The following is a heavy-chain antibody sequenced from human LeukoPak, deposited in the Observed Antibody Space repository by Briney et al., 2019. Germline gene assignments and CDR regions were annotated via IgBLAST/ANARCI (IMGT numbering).Heavy chain of an antibody. CDR2: ITWNSGSR. V-gene: IGHV3-9*01. CDR3: AKEAGTDVFWDYFDC. CDR1: GFTFHDYA. D-gene: IGHD5-24*01. J-gene: IGHJ4*02. Sequence: GGSLRLSCAASGFTFHDYAMHWVRQVPGKGREGVSGITWNSGSRRYADSVKGRLTISRDNAKNSLYLQMNSLSPEDTALYYCAKEAGTDVFWDYFDCWGQGTLVTVSS.